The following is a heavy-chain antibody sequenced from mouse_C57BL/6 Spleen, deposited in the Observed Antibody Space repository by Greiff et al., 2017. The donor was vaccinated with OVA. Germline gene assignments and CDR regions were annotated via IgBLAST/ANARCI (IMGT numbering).Heavy chain of an antibody. CDR1: GYSITSGYY. J-gene: IGHJ3*01. V-gene: IGHV3-6*01. CDR3: ARDLDGYDPAWFAY. CDR2: ISYDGSY. D-gene: IGHD2-2*01. Sequence: VQLKQSGPGLVKPSQSLSLTCSVTGYSITSGYYWNWIRQFPGNKLEWMGYISYDGSYTYNPSLKNRISFTRDTSNNQYCLKFNSVTTEDPATYDFARDLDGYDPAWFAYWGQGTLVTVSA.